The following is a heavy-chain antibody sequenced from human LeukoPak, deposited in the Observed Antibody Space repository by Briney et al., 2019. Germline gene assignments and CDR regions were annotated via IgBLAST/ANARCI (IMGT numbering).Heavy chain of an antibody. CDR1: GFTFSTYA. Sequence: GGSLRLSCAASGFTFSTYAMSWVRQAPGKGLEWVSDISASGGSTYYADSVKGRFTISRDNSMDTLYLRMNSLRAEDTAVYYCAKSLAYYDFWSGPGYYFDYWGQGTLVTVSS. CDR2: ISASGGST. V-gene: IGHV3-23*01. CDR3: AKSLAYYDFWSGPGYYFDY. J-gene: IGHJ4*02. D-gene: IGHD3-3*01.